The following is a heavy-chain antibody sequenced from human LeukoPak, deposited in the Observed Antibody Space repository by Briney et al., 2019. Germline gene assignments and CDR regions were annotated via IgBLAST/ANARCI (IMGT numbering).Heavy chain of an antibody. CDR1: GGSISSYY. D-gene: IGHD5-18*01. J-gene: IGHJ4*02. V-gene: IGHV4-59*08. CDR3: ARHGGYSYGYVIDY. Sequence: SETLSLTCTVSGGSISSYYWSWIRQPPGKGLEWIGYIYYSGSTNYNPSLKSRVTISVDTSKNQFSLKLSSATAADTAVYYCARHGGYSYGYVIDYWGQGTLVTVSS. CDR2: IYYSGST.